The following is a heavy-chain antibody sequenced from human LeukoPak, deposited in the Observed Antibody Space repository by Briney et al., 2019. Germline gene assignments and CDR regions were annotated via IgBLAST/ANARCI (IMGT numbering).Heavy chain of an antibody. CDR1: GFSFSDYA. CDR2: ISGRDGST. J-gene: IGHJ4*02. D-gene: IGHD3-16*02. Sequence: PGGSLRLSCAASGFSFSDYAMNWVRQAPGKGLEWVSTISGRDGSTYYGDSVKGRFTISRDNSKNTLYLQMNSLRAEDTAVYYCAKVDTVWGSYRSSFDYWGQGTLVTVSS. CDR3: AKVDTVWGSYRSSFDY. V-gene: IGHV3-23*01.